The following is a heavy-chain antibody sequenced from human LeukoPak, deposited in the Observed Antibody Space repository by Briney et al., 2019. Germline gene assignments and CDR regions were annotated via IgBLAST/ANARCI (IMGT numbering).Heavy chain of an antibody. CDR2: VFTRGTT. Sequence: SETLSLTCTDSGGSISSGSYYWNWIRQPAGKRLEWLGHVFTRGTTNYNASLEGRLTISLDTARNQFSLYLSSVTAADTAMYFCARSSLAVYFDYWGQGTLVTASS. CDR1: GGSISSGSYY. J-gene: IGHJ4*02. CDR3: ARSSLAVYFDY. D-gene: IGHD6-19*01. V-gene: IGHV4-61*09.